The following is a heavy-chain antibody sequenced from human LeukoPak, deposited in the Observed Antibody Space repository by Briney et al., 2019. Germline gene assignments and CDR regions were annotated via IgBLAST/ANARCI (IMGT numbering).Heavy chain of an antibody. CDR2: INHSGST. D-gene: IGHD3-3*01. J-gene: IGHJ5*02. Sequence: SETLSLTCTVYGGSFSGYYWSWIRQPPGKGLEWIGEINHSGSTNYNPSLKRRVTISVDTSKNQFSLKLSSVTAADTAVYYCARGPPITIFGVAPHGVSGWFDPWGQGTLVTVSS. V-gene: IGHV4-34*01. CDR1: GGSFSGYY. CDR3: ARGPPITIFGVAPHGVSGWFDP.